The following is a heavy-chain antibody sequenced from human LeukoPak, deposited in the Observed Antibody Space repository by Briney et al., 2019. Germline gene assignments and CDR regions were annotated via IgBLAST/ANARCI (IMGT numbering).Heavy chain of an antibody. CDR1: GGSFSGYY. Sequence: PSETLSLTCAVYGGSFSGYYWSWIRQPPGKGLEWIGEINHSGSTNYNPSLKSRVTISVDTSKNQFSLKLSSVTAADTAVYYCARPRSSSWYGNWFDPWGQGTLVTVSS. D-gene: IGHD6-13*01. J-gene: IGHJ5*02. V-gene: IGHV4-34*01. CDR3: ARPRSSSWYGNWFDP. CDR2: INHSGST.